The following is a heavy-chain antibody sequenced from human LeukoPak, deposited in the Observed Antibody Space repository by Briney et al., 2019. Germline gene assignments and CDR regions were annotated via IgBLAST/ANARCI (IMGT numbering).Heavy chain of an antibody. Sequence: PSETLSLTCTVSGGSTSSDYWSWIRQSPGKGLEWVGYVYNSGDTGKNPSLRSRVTILLDTSRNQCSLKLTSVSAADTAVYYCARQGRYFDWNVWGQGTTVTVSS. CDR2: VYNSGDT. CDR1: GGSTSSDY. D-gene: IGHD3-9*01. J-gene: IGHJ6*02. CDR3: ARQGRYFDWNV. V-gene: IGHV4-59*08.